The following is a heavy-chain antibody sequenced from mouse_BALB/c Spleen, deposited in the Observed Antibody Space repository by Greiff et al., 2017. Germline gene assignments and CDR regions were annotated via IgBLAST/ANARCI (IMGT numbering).Heavy chain of an antibody. J-gene: IGHJ1*01. V-gene: IGHV5-6*03. Sequence: EVKLVESGGGLVKLGGSLKLSCAASGFTFSSYGMSWVRQTPDKRLEWVATISSGGSYTYYPDSVKGRFTISRDNAKNTLYLQMSSLKSEDTAMYYCARQGLGRRYFDVWGAGTTVTVSS. CDR1: GFTFSSYG. CDR2: ISSGGSYT. D-gene: IGHD4-1*01. CDR3: ARQGLGRRYFDV.